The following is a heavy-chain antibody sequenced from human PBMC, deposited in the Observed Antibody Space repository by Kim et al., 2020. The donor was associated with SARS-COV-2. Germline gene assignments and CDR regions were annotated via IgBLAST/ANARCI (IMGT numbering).Heavy chain of an antibody. CDR2: IYYSGST. D-gene: IGHD2-21*02. V-gene: IGHV4-39*01. CDR3: ARHRGGTVVTPVYAFDI. CDR1: GGSISSSSYY. J-gene: IGHJ3*02. Sequence: WETLSLTCTVSGGSISSSSYYWGWIRQPPGKGLEWIGSIYYSGSTYYNPSLKSRVTISVDTSKNQFSLKLSSVTAADTAVYYGARHRGGTVVTPVYAFDIWGQGTMVTVSS.